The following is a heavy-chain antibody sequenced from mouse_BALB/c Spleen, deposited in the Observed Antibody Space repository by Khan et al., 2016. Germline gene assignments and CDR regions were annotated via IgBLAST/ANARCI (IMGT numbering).Heavy chain of an antibody. CDR3: ARGNSYYDYDY. J-gene: IGHJ2*01. D-gene: IGHD2-4*01. CDR2: IYPGDGDT. V-gene: IGHV1-87*01. CDR1: GYTFTTYW. Sequence: QVQLQQSGAELARPGASVKLSCKACGYTFTTYWMQWVKQRPGQGLEWIGTIYPGDGDTRYTQKFKGKATLTADKSSSTAYMQLSSLASEDSAVSYCARGNSYYDYDYWGQGTTLTVSS.